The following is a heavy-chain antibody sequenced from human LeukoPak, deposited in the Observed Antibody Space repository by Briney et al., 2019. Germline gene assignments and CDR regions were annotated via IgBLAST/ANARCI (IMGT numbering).Heavy chain of an antibody. Sequence: SETLSLTRTVSGGSFSSYYWTWIRQPAGKGLEWIGRIYNSGTTNYSPSLESRVTMSLDTSKNRFSLSLSSVTAADTAVYYCARDRLGATGHWRIDVWGRGTLVTVSS. V-gene: IGHV4-4*07. CDR1: GGSFSSYY. CDR2: IYNSGTT. CDR3: ARDRLGATGHWRIDV. D-gene: IGHD1-26*01. J-gene: IGHJ2*01.